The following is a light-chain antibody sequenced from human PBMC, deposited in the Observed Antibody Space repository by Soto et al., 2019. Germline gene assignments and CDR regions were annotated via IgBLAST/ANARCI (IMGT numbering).Light chain of an antibody. Sequence: DIQMTQSPSTLSAFVGDRVTITCRASQSVSSWLAWYQQKPGSAPKLLIYDASSLESGVPSRFSGSGSGTKFTLTISSLQPDDFATYYCQQYISFSKTFGQGTKVDIK. CDR3: QQYISFSKT. J-gene: IGKJ1*01. CDR2: DAS. CDR1: QSVSSW. V-gene: IGKV1-5*01.